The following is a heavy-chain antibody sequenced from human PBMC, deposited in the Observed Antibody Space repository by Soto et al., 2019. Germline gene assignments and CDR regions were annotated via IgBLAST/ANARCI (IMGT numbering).Heavy chain of an antibody. D-gene: IGHD1-26*01. CDR2: IYYSGST. Sequence: SETLSLTCTVSGGSVSSGSYYWSCIRQPPGKGLEWIGYIYYSGSTNYNPSLKSRVTISVDTSKNQFSLKLSSVTAADTAVYYCARDRVWELLHAFDIWGQGTMVTVS. V-gene: IGHV4-61*01. J-gene: IGHJ3*02. CDR1: GGSVSSGSYY. CDR3: ARDRVWELLHAFDI.